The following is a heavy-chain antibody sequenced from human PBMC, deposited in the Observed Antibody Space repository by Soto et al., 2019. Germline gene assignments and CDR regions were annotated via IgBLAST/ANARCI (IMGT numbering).Heavy chain of an antibody. V-gene: IGHV3-21*01. CDR3: AREAYYYGSGSDTGSWFDP. D-gene: IGHD3-10*01. Sequence: GGSLRLSCAASGFAFSSYSMNWVRQAPGKGLEWVSSISSSSSYIYYADSVKGRFTISRDNAKNSLYLQMNSLRAEDTAVYYCAREAYYYGSGSDTGSWFDPWGQGTLVTVSS. CDR1: GFAFSSYS. J-gene: IGHJ5*02. CDR2: ISSSSSYI.